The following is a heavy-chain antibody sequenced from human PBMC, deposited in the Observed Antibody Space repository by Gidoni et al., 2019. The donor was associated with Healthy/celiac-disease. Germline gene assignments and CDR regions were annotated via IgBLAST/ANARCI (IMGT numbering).Heavy chain of an antibody. CDR1: GFTLSDHC. CDR3: ARDVNSPYSYYGMDV. J-gene: IGHJ6*02. Sequence: EVQLVESGGGLVQPGGSLRPSCSASGFTLSDHCMDWFRQAPGQGLEWVGRTRNKANSYTTEYAASVKGRFTISRDDSKNSLYLQMNSLKTEDTAVYYCARDVNSPYSYYGMDVWGQGTTVTVSS. CDR2: TRNKANSYTT. V-gene: IGHV3-72*01. D-gene: IGHD1-20*01.